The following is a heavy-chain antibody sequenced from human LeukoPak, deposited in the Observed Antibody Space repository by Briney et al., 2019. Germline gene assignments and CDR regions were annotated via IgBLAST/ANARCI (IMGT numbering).Heavy chain of an antibody. CDR3: ARYWYYYGSGSPTGFDY. Sequence: GASVKVSCKASGYTFTGYYMHWVRQAPGQGLEWMGWINPNSGGTNYAQKFQGRVTMTRDTSISTAYMELSRLRSDDTAVYYCARYWYYYGSGSPTGFDYWGQGTLVTVSS. CDR2: INPNSGGT. D-gene: IGHD3-10*01. J-gene: IGHJ4*02. CDR1: GYTFTGYY. V-gene: IGHV1-2*02.